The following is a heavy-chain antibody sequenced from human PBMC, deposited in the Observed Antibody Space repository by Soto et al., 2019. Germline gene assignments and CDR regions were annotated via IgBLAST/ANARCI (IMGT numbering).Heavy chain of an antibody. CDR2: IFPPDSDT. Sequence: GESLKISCQVSGYPVTTYWSGWVRQMPGKGLEWMWKIFPPDSDTRYSPSFQGQVTMSVDKSTSTAYLQWSSLKASDTAMYYCARSRRGAYSSGWYSPSGYYNYGIDVWGQGTKVTVSS. D-gene: IGHD6-19*01. V-gene: IGHV5-51*01. CDR3: ARSRRGAYSSGWYSPSGYYNYGIDV. J-gene: IGHJ6*02. CDR1: GYPVTTYW.